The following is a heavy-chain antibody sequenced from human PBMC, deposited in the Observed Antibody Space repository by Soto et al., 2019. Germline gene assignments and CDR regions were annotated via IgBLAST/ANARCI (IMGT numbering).Heavy chain of an antibody. Sequence: EVQLLESGGGLVQPGGSLRLSCAASGFTFSSYAMSWVRQAPGKGLEWVSGISGSGGTTYYADSVKGRFTISRDNXXNTLYLQMNSLRAEDTAVYYCAKDLTAATRGRFDYWGQGTLVTVSS. CDR2: ISGSGGTT. V-gene: IGHV3-23*01. CDR1: GFTFSSYA. D-gene: IGHD3-16*01. J-gene: IGHJ4*02. CDR3: AKDLTAATRGRFDY.